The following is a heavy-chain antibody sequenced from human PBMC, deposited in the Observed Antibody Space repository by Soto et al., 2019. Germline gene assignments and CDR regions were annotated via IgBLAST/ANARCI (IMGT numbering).Heavy chain of an antibody. CDR2: IYNTETF. D-gene: IGHD6-19*01. CDR3: ARVPLRYSSSHNFDS. Sequence: QVRLQESGPGLVKPSETLSLTCSVSGVSVSSGSFYWSWIRQPPGKGLEWIGFIYNTETFNYNPSLKSRFTLSVDASKHQFSLKLSSVTAADTAVYYCARVPLRYSSSHNFDSWGQGALVTVSS. J-gene: IGHJ4*02. CDR1: GVSVSSGSFY. V-gene: IGHV4-61*01.